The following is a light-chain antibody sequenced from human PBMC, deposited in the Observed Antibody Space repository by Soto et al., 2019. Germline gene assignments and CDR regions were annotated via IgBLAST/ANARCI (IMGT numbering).Light chain of an antibody. Sequence: EIVLTQSPATLSLSPGERATLSCRASQSVNSYLAWYQQKPGQAPRLLIYDASNRATGIPARFSGSGSGTDFTLTISSLEPEEFAVYYCQQGSNWPLTFGGGTNVEIK. CDR2: DAS. CDR1: QSVNSY. V-gene: IGKV3-11*01. J-gene: IGKJ4*01. CDR3: QQGSNWPLT.